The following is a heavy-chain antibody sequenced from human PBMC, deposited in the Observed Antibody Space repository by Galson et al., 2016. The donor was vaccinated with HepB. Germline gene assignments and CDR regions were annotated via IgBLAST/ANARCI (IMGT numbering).Heavy chain of an antibody. CDR3: ASIRVGATLVGAFDI. CDR1: GFSINTHW. V-gene: IGHV3-74*01. Sequence: SLRLSCAASGFSINTHWMHWVRQAPGKGLVWVSRINSDGSSTNYADSVKGRFTISRDNAKNTLHLQMNSLRAEDTAVYYCASIRVGATLVGAFDIWGQGTMVTVSS. CDR2: INSDGSST. D-gene: IGHD1-26*01. J-gene: IGHJ3*02.